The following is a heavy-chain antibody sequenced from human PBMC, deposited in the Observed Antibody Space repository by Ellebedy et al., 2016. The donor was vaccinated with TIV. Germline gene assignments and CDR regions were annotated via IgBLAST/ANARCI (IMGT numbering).Heavy chain of an antibody. D-gene: IGHD2-15*01. V-gene: IGHV4-61*01. CDR3: ARCSGGSCYYFDN. J-gene: IGHJ4*02. Sequence: SETLSLTXTVSGGSVSSGYYYWSWIRQPPGKGLEWIGYIYYSGSTNYNPSLKSRVTISVDTSKNQFSLKLSSVTAADTAVYYCARCSGGSCYYFDNWGQGTLVTVSS. CDR1: GGSVSSGYYY. CDR2: IYYSGST.